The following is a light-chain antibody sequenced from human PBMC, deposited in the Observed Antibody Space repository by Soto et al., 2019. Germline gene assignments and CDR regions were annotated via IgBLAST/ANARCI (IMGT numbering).Light chain of an antibody. Sequence: DLAQSRPNVVLSGSKGAIITFIYSQSVSSTYLIWYQHKPGQAPRLLIYFASTRATGIPDRFSGSGSETLFTLTSRRLELGDFAVYFCEPFGGSTFTVGQGTRLEIK. CDR2: FAS. CDR1: QSVSSTY. V-gene: IGKV3-20*01. J-gene: IGKJ5*01. CDR3: EPFGGSTFT.